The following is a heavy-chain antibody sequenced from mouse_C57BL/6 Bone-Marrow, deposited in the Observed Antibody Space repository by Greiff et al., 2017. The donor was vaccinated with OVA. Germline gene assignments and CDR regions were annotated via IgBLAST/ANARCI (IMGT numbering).Heavy chain of an antibody. V-gene: IGHV5-17*01. CDR3: ARINYWYFDV. J-gene: IGHJ1*03. CDR2: ISSGRSTI. CDR1: GFTFSDYG. Sequence: EVQGVESGGGLVKPGGSLKLSCAASGFTFSDYGMHWVRQAPETGLEWVAYISSGRSTIYYADTVKGRFTISRANAKNTLFLQMTSWRSEDTAMYYCARINYWYFDVWGTGTTVTVSS.